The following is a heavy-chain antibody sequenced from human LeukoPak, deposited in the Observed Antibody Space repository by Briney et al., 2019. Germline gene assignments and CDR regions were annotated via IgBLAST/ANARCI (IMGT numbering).Heavy chain of an antibody. V-gene: IGHV4-4*02. J-gene: IGHJ3*02. CDR3: ARAYSSFAFDI. D-gene: IGHD6-19*01. CDR1: GGSISSSNW. Sequence: SETLSLTCAVSGGSISSSNWWSWVRQPPGKGLEWIGEIYHIGITNYNPSLKSRVTISVDKSKNQFSLKLSSVTAADTAVYYCARAYSSFAFDIWGQGTMVTVSS. CDR2: IYHIGIT.